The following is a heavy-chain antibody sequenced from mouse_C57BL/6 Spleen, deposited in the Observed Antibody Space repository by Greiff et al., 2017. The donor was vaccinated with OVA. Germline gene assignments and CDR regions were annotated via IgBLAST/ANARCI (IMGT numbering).Heavy chain of an antibody. CDR3: ARGRGSPGRVFDY. Sequence: VQLQQPGAELVRPGSSVKLSCKASGYTFTSYWMHWVKQRPIQGLEWIGNIDPSDSETHYNQKFKDKATLTVAKSSSTAYMQLSSLTSEDSAVYYCARGRGSPGRVFDYWGQGTTLTVSS. CDR1: GYTFTSYW. J-gene: IGHJ2*01. CDR2: IDPSDSET. V-gene: IGHV1-52*01.